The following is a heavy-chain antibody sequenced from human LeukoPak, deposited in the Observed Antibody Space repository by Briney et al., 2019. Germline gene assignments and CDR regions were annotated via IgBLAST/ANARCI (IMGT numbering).Heavy chain of an antibody. Sequence: SETLSLTCAVSGGSISSSNWWSWVRQPPGKGLEWIGEINHSGSTNYNPSLKSRVTISVDTSKNQFSLKLSPVTAADTAVYYCARGGSVDILTGYLLDYWGQGTLVTVSS. J-gene: IGHJ4*02. V-gene: IGHV4-4*02. CDR2: INHSGST. CDR3: ARGGSVDILTGYLLDY. CDR1: GGSISSSNW. D-gene: IGHD3-9*01.